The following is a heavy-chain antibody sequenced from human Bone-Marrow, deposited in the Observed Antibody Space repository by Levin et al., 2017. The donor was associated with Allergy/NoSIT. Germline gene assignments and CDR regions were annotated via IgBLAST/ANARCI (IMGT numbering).Heavy chain of an antibody. D-gene: IGHD5-18*01. Sequence: SQTLSLPCSVSCASITNHHWSWIRQSPGKGLEWIGNIYYSGSANYNLSLKSRVTISLDTSKNQFSLRLTSVTAADTAVYFCARELAMVSFDYWGQGALVTVSS. V-gene: IGHV4-59*11. CDR1: CASITNHH. CDR2: IYYSGSA. CDR3: ARELAMVSFDY. J-gene: IGHJ4*02.